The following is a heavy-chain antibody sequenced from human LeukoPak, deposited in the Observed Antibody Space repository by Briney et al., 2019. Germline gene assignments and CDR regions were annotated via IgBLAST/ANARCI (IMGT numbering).Heavy chain of an antibody. V-gene: IGHV4-59*08. D-gene: IGHD3-10*01. J-gene: IGHJ4*02. CDR3: ARHLTISGSYPFDS. Sequence: PSETLSLTCTVSGGSISNYYWSWIRQPPGKGLDWIGYVYYTGSTNYNPSLKSRVTISVDTSKNQFSLRLSSVTAADTAVYYCARHLTISGSYPFDSWGQGTLVTVSS. CDR2: VYYTGST. CDR1: GGSISNYY.